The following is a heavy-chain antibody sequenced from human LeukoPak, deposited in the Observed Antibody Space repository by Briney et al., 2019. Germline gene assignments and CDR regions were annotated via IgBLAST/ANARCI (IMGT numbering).Heavy chain of an antibody. Sequence: ASVTVSCKASGGTFSSYAISWVRQAPGQGLEWMGGIIPIFGTANYAQKFQGRVTITADESTSTAYMELSSLRSEDTAVYYCARGEDYYDSSGFDYWGQGTLVTVSS. D-gene: IGHD3-22*01. J-gene: IGHJ4*02. CDR1: GGTFSSYA. CDR2: IIPIFGTA. CDR3: ARGEDYYDSSGFDY. V-gene: IGHV1-69*13.